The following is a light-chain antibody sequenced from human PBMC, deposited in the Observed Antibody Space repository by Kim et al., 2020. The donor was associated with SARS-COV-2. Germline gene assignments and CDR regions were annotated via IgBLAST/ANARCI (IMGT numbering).Light chain of an antibody. Sequence: ASVGDRVTITCRASQGISNYLAWYQQKPGKVPKLLIYAASTLQSGAPSLFSSSRSGTDFTLTISGLQPEDVATYYCQKYTSAPWTVGQRTKVDIK. CDR1: QGISNY. V-gene: IGKV1-27*01. CDR2: AAS. J-gene: IGKJ1*01. CDR3: QKYTSAPWT.